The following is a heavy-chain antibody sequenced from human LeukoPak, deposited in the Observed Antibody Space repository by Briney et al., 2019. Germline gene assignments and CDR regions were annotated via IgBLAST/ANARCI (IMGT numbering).Heavy chain of an antibody. Sequence: ASVKVSCKASGGTFSSYAISWVRQAPGQGLEWMGRIIPIRGIANYAQKFQGRVTITADKSTSTAYMELSSLRSEDTAVYYCAREEDTAMETDYWGQGTLVTVSS. CDR1: GGTFSSYA. J-gene: IGHJ4*02. CDR3: AREEDTAMETDY. CDR2: IIPIRGIA. D-gene: IGHD5-18*01. V-gene: IGHV1-69*04.